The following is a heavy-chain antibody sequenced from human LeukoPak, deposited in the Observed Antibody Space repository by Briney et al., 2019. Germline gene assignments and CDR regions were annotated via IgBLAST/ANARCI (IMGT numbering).Heavy chain of an antibody. CDR1: VFTFSSYG. V-gene: IGHV3-48*01. J-gene: IGHJ1*01. CDR2: ISSSSRTI. CDR3: AREPYCGGDCVDYFQH. D-gene: IGHD2-21*02. Sequence: GGSLRLSCTASVFTFSSYGMNWVRQAPGKGLEWVSYISSSSRTIYDADSVKGRFTISRDNAKNSLYLQMNSLRAEDTAVYYCAREPYCGGDCVDYFQHWGQGTLVTVSS.